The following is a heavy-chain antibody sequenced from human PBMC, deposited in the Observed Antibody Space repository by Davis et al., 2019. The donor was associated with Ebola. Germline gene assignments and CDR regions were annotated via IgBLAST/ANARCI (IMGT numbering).Heavy chain of an antibody. CDR2: INAGNGNT. D-gene: IGHD2-2*01. CDR3: ARGTYPDIVVVPAAIAY. J-gene: IGHJ4*02. V-gene: IGHV1-3*01. CDR1: GYTFTSYA. Sequence: ASVKVSCKASGYTFTSYAMHWVRQAPGQRLEWMGWINAGNGNTKYSQKFQGRVTITRDTSASTAYMELSSLRSEDTAVYYCARGTYPDIVVVPAAIAYWGQGTLVTVSS.